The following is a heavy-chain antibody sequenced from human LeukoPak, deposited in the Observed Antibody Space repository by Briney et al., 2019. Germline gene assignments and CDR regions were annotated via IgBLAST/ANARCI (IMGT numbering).Heavy chain of an antibody. CDR3: ARHGYYYDSSGNTPYYWYFDL. V-gene: IGHV4-30-2*01. Sequence: PSQTLSLTCAVSGGSISSGGYSWSWIRQPPGKGLEWIGYIYHSGSTYYNPSLKSRVTISVDTSKNQFSLKLSSVTAADTAVYYCARHGYYYDSSGNTPYYWYFDLWGRGTLVTVSS. CDR2: IYHSGST. CDR1: GGSISSGGYS. D-gene: IGHD3-22*01. J-gene: IGHJ2*01.